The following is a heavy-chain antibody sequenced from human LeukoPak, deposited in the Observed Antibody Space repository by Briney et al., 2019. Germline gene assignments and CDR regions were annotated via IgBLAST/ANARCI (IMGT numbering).Heavy chain of an antibody. V-gene: IGHV3-23*01. J-gene: IGHJ4*02. CDR1: GLNFGSYS. Sequence: GGSLRLPCAASGLNFGSYSMTWVRQAPGKGLEWVSVISADSATTFYADSVKGRFTISRDNAKNTVFLQMSSLRAEDTALYYCARKSASGNYPLDYWGQGTLVTVSS. D-gene: IGHD3-10*01. CDR3: ARKSASGNYPLDY. CDR2: ISADSATT.